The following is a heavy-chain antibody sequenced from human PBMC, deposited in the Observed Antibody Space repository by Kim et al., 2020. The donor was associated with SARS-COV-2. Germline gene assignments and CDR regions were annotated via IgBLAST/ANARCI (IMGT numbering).Heavy chain of an antibody. D-gene: IGHD3-22*01. Sequence: SETLSLTCTVSGGSISSSSYYWGWIRQPPGKGLEWIGSIYYSGSTYYNPSLKSRVTISVDTSKNQFSLKLSSVTAADTDVYYCAGLDDSSGYYYYYYGMYVWGQGTTVTVSS. J-gene: IGHJ6*02. V-gene: IGHV4-39*01. CDR3: AGLDDSSGYYYYYYGMYV. CDR2: IYYSGST. CDR1: GGSISSSSYY.